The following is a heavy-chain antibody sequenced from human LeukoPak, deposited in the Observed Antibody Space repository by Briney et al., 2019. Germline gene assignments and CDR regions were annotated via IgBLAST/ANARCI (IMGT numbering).Heavy chain of an antibody. CDR3: ASPGRKWVRNGSWPDY. CDR2: ISGSGGST. CDR1: GFTFSSYA. V-gene: IGHV3-23*01. J-gene: IGHJ4*02. D-gene: IGHD6-13*01. Sequence: GGSLRLSCAASGFTFSSYAVSWVRQAPGKGLEWVSVISGSGGSTYYADSVKGRFTISRDNSKNTLYLQMNSLRAEDTAVYYCASPGRKWVRNGSWPDYWGQGTLVTVSS.